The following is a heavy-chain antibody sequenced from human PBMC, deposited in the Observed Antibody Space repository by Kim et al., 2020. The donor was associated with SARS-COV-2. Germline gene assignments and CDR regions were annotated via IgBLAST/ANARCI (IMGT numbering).Heavy chain of an antibody. Sequence: GGSLRLSCAASGFTFSDYGMHWVRQAPGKGLEWMAVISYDGSDKKYADSMKGRFTISRDNSKNTLYLQVNSLRAEDTAVYYCATSRRDGLLWFGDYWGQGTLVTVSS. CDR2: ISYDGSDK. D-gene: IGHD3-10*01. CDR1: GFTFSDYG. J-gene: IGHJ4*02. CDR3: ATSRRDGLLWFGDY. V-gene: IGHV3-33*05.